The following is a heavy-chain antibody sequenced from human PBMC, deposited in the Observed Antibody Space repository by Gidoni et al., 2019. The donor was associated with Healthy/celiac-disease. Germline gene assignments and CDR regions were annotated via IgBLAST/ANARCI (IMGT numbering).Heavy chain of an antibody. D-gene: IGHD3-10*01. V-gene: IGHV4-61*01. CDR1: GGSVSSGSYY. CDR2: IYYSGST. Sequence: QVQLQESGPGLVKPSETLSLTCTVSGGSVSSGSYYWSWIRQPPVKGLEWIGYIYYSGSTNYNPSLKSRVTISVDTSKNQFSLKLSSVTAADTAVYYCARARRGVPFDYWGQGTLVTVSS. J-gene: IGHJ4*02. CDR3: ARARRGVPFDY.